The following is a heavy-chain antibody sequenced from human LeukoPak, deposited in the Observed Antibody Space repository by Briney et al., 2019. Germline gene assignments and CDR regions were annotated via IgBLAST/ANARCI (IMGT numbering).Heavy chain of an antibody. Sequence: GGSLRLSCVGSGFNFNNYYMTWVRQAPGKGLEWVAFIRNDGNNKYYTDSVKGRFTISRDNSKNTLYLQMNSLRAEDTALYYCVREYCSGGSCSDAFDIWGQGTMVTVSS. D-gene: IGHD2-15*01. CDR2: IRNDGNNK. CDR1: GFNFNNYY. J-gene: IGHJ3*02. CDR3: VREYCSGGSCSDAFDI. V-gene: IGHV3-33*08.